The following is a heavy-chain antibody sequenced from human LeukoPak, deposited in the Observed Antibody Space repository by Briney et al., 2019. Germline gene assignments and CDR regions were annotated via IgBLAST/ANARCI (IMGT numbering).Heavy chain of an antibody. CDR3: ARVRIVGSTLDF. V-gene: IGHV7-4-1*02. D-gene: IGHD1-26*01. Sequence: GASVKVSCKASGYTFSTYGVSRVRQAPGQGLEWMGWIDTHTGTPTYAPGFTGRFVFSLDTSISTTDLQINSLKAEDTATYFCARVRIVGSTLDFWGQGTLVIVSS. CDR1: GYTFSTYG. CDR2: IDTHTGTP. J-gene: IGHJ4*02.